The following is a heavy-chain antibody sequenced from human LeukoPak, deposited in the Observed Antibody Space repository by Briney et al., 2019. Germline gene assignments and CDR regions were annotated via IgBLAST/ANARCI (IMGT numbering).Heavy chain of an antibody. D-gene: IGHD5-24*01. J-gene: IGHJ6*03. CDR2: IIPIFGPP. V-gene: IGHV1-69*05. Sequence: GSSVKVSCKASGATFSSYAISWVRRAPGQGLEWMGGIIPIFGPPNYAQKFQGRVTITTDESTSTFYMELSSLRSEDTAVYYCASRRDAYRQHYYHYMDVWGKGTTVIVSS. CDR1: GATFSSYA. CDR3: ASRRDAYRQHYYHYMDV.